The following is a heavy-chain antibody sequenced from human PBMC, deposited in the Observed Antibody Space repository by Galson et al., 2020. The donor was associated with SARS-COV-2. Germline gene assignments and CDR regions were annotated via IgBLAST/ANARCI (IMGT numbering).Heavy chain of an antibody. J-gene: IGHJ6*02. CDR3: ARTGITGTQNGLDV. D-gene: IGHD1-7*01. V-gene: IGHV4-61*02. Sequence: SETLSLTCTVSGGSISSGNYYWSWVRQPAGKGLEWIGRIYSSGSTNYNPSLKSRVTISIDTSKNQFSLNVTSVTAADTALYYCARTGITGTQNGLDVWGQGTTVTVSS. CDR2: IYSSGST. CDR1: GGSISSGNYY.